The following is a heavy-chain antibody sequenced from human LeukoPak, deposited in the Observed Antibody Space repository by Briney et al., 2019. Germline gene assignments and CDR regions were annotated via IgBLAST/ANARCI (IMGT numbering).Heavy chain of an antibody. CDR1: GHRFTSYW. V-gene: IGHV5-10-1*01. D-gene: IGHD2-21*02. CDR2: IDPSDSYT. J-gene: IGHJ3*02. CDR3: ARRALPPAYCGGDCFDAFDI. Sequence: GESLRISCKGSGHRFTSYWISWVRQMPGKGLEWMGRIDPSDSYTNYSPSFQGHVTISADKSISTAYLQWSSLKASDTAMYYCARRALPPAYCGGDCFDAFDIWGQGTMVTVSS.